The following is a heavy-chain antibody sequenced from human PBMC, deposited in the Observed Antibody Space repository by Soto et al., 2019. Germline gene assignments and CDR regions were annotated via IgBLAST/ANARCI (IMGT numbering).Heavy chain of an antibody. Sequence: GGSLRLSCVASGFNLSHPWMTWVRQASGKGLEWVGRIKSKTDGGTADYAAPVKGRATISRDDSKNTVYLQMNSLKTEDTAVYYCTTGIYYDILTGYHNVAYWGQGALVTVSS. CDR2: IKSKTDGGTA. D-gene: IGHD3-9*01. CDR3: TTGIYYDILTGYHNVAY. J-gene: IGHJ4*02. CDR1: GFNLSHPW. V-gene: IGHV3-15*01.